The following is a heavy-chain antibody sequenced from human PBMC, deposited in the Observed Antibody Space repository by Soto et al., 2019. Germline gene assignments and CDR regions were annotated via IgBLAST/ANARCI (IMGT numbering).Heavy chain of an antibody. J-gene: IGHJ6*02. D-gene: IGHD1-7*01. CDR1: GYTFTSYD. Sequence: ASVKVSCKTSGYTFTSYDINWVRQATGQGLEWMGWMNPNSGNTGYAQKFQGRVTMTRNTSISTAYMELSSLRSEDTAVYYCARGKLHPINYYYGMDVWGQGTTVTVSS. CDR2: MNPNSGNT. CDR3: ARGKLHPINYYYGMDV. V-gene: IGHV1-8*01.